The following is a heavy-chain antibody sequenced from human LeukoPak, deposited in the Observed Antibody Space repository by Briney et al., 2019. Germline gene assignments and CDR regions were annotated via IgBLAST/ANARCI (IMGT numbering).Heavy chain of an antibody. D-gene: IGHD2-15*01. CDR3: AGEYCSGGSCYLYYFDY. Sequence: ASVKVSCKASGYTFTGYYMHWVRQAPGQGLEWMGWINPNSGGTNYAQKFQGRVTMTRDTSISTAYMELSRLRSDDTAVYYCAGEYCSGGSCYLYYFDYWGQGTLVTVSS. CDR1: GYTFTGYY. V-gene: IGHV1-2*02. J-gene: IGHJ4*02. CDR2: INPNSGGT.